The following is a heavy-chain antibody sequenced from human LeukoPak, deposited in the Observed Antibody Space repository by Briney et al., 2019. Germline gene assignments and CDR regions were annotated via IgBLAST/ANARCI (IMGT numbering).Heavy chain of an antibody. J-gene: IGHJ5*02. D-gene: IGHD3-22*01. V-gene: IGHV3-74*01. CDR3: ARDLYYDSSGYYNWFDP. Sequence: GGSLRLSCAASGFTFSSYWMHWVRQAPGKGLVWVSRINSDGSSTSYADSVEGRFTISRDNAKNTLYLQMNSLRAEDTAVYYCARDLYYDSSGYYNWFDPWGQGTLVTVSS. CDR2: INSDGSST. CDR1: GFTFSSYW.